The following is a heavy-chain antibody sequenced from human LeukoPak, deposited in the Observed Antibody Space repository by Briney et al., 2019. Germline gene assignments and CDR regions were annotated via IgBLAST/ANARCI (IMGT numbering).Heavy chain of an antibody. CDR3: ARGIDY. CDR1: GFTFSSYS. CDR2: IYTGGGR. Sequence: GGSLRLSCAASGFTFSSYSMNWVRQAPGKELEWVSVIYTGGGRYYADSVRGRFTISRDTSKNMVFLQMNSLRVEDTAVYYCARGIDYWGRGTLVTASS. V-gene: IGHV3-53*01. J-gene: IGHJ4*02.